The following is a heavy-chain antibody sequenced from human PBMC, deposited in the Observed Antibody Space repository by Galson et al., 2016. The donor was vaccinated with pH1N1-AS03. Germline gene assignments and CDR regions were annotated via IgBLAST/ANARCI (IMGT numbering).Heavy chain of an antibody. CDR2: ISSSGNYK. CDR3: ARSRIPDYYDSSTYRPDAFDI. D-gene: IGHD3-22*01. J-gene: IGHJ3*02. V-gene: IGHV3-21*04. CDR1: GFTFSSYS. Sequence: SLRLSCAASGFTFSSYSMNWVRQAPGKGLEWVSSISSSGNYKYYADSVKGRFTVSRDNAMNSLYLQMNSLRAEDTALYYCARSRIPDYYDSSTYRPDAFDIWGQGTMITVSS.